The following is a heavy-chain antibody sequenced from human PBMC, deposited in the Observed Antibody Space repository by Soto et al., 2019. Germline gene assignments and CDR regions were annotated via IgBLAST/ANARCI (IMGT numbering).Heavy chain of an antibody. V-gene: IGHV4-39*01. CDR2: IYYSGST. Sequence: QLQLQESGPGLVKPSETLSLTCTVSGGSISSSSYYWGWIRQPPGKGLEWIGSIYYSGSTYYNPSLKSRVTISVDTSKNQFSLKLSSVTAADTAVYYCARHSTFEYNWNYFYAFDIWGQGTMVTVSS. D-gene: IGHD1-7*01. CDR1: GGSISSSSYY. J-gene: IGHJ3*02. CDR3: ARHSTFEYNWNYFYAFDI.